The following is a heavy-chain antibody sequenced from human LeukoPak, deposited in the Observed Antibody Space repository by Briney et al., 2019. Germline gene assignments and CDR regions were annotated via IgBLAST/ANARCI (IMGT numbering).Heavy chain of an antibody. J-gene: IGHJ4*02. CDR1: GGSISSYY. CDR2: IYHSGST. V-gene: IGHV4-59*08. CDR3: ARHWLDSGTPDRFDY. Sequence: SETLSLTCIVSGGSISSYYWSWLRQPPGKGLEWIGHIYHSGSTNYNPSLKSRVTILVDTSKNQFSLKLSSVTAADTAVYYCARHWLDSGTPDRFDYWGQGTLVTVSS. D-gene: IGHD3-10*01.